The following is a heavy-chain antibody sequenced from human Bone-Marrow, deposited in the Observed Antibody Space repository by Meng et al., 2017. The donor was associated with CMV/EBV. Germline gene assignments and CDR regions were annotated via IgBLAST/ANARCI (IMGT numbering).Heavy chain of an antibody. CDR1: GFTFSSYW. CDR3: ARVYCSSTSCWSAEYFQH. J-gene: IGHJ1*01. Sequence: GGVLRLSCAASGFTFSSYWMHWVRQAAGKGLVWVSRINSDGSSTSYADSVKGRLTISRDNAKNTLYLQMNSLRAEDTAVYYCARVYCSSTSCWSAEYFQHWGQGTLVTVSS. V-gene: IGHV3-74*01. CDR2: INSDGSST. D-gene: IGHD2-2*01.